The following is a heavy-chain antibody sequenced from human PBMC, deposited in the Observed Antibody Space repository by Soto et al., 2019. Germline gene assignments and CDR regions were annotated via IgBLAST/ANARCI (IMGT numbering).Heavy chain of an antibody. Sequence: ASVKVSCKASGGTFSSYAISWVRQAPGQGLEWMGGIIPILGIANYAQKFQVRVTITADKSTSTAYMELSSLRSEDTAVYYCARRGYGDYYFDYWGHGTLVTVSS. V-gene: IGHV1-69*10. D-gene: IGHD4-17*01. CDR1: GGTFSSYA. CDR3: ARRGYGDYYFDY. J-gene: IGHJ4*01. CDR2: IIPILGIA.